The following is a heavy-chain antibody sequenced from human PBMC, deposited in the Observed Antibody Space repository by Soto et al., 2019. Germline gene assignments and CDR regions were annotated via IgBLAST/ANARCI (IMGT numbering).Heavy chain of an antibody. J-gene: IGHJ4*02. CDR1: GGSIASSSYY. CDR2: IYYTGST. Sequence: SEPLSLTCTVSGGSIASSSYYWGWNRQPPGKGLEWIGSIYYTGSTYYNPSLKSRVTISVDTSKNQFSLKLRSVTAADTAVYYCMLGSGWKDFDYWGQGTLVTVSS. CDR3: MLGSGWKDFDY. V-gene: IGHV4-39*01. D-gene: IGHD3-22*01.